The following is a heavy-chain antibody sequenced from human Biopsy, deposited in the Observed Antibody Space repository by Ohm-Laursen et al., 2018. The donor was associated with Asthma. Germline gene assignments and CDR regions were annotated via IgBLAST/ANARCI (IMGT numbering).Heavy chain of an antibody. J-gene: IGHJ4*02. CDR1: GFAVSRDH. D-gene: IGHD3-22*01. Sequence: SLRLSCTASGFAVSRDHMFWVRQAPGKGPEWVSVIYSGGTSHTADSARGRFTISRDYSKSTLYLQMHSLRAEDTAVYYCARGDSSNWSHYYFDYWGQGTLVTVSS. CDR2: IYSGGTS. CDR3: ARGDSSNWSHYYFDY. V-gene: IGHV3-53*01.